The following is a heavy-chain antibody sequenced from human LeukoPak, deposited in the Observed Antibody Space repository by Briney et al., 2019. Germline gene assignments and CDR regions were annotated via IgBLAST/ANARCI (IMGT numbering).Heavy chain of an antibody. CDR3: ARQGSYYYGSGTYYNGHFDY. CDR2: IYYSGST. V-gene: IGHV4-30-2*03. Sequence: SQTLSLTCTVSGGSISSGGFWWSCIRQPPGKGLEWIGSIYYSGSTFYNPSLKSRVTISVDTSKNQFSLKLSSVTAADTAVYYCARQGSYYYGSGTYYNGHFDYWAQGTLVTVSS. D-gene: IGHD3-10*01. CDR1: GGSISSGGFW. J-gene: IGHJ4*02.